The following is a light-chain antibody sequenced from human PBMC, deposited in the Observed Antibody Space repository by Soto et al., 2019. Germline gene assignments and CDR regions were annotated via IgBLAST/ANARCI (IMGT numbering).Light chain of an antibody. CDR2: EVT. Sequence: QSVLTQPASVSGSPGQSITISCTGTSSDVGAYNYVSWYRQHPGKAPKLMIYEVTNRPSGVSNRFSGSKSGSTASLTISGLKAEDEADYYCSSYTSSSTLVFGGGTKLTVL. J-gene: IGLJ3*02. CDR3: SSYTSSSTLV. CDR1: SSDVGAYNY. V-gene: IGLV2-14*01.